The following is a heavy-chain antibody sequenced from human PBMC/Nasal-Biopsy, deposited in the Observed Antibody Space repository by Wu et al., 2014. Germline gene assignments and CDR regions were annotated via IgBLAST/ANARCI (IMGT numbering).Heavy chain of an antibody. CDR1: GGSISSGDYY. V-gene: IGHV4-61*08. CDR3: AKDAEARLDY. J-gene: IGHJ4*02. Sequence: TLSLTCTVSGGSISSGDYYWSWIRQHPGKGLEWIGYIYYSGRTNYNPSLKSRVTISVETSKNQFSLKLTSVTAADTAVYYCAKDAEARLDYWGQGTLVTVSS. CDR2: IYYSGRT.